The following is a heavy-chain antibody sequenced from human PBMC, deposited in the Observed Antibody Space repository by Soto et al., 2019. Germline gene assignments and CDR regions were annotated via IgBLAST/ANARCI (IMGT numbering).Heavy chain of an antibody. D-gene: IGHD2-21*02. CDR1: WFSLSTSGMC. Sequence: SGPTLVNPTQTLTLTCTFSWFSLSTSGMCVSWIRQPPGKALEWLARIDWDDDKHYSTSLKTRLTISKDTSKNQVVLTMTNMDPVDTATYYCARMGALTLDAFDIWGQGKMVTVSS. J-gene: IGHJ3*02. CDR3: ARMGALTLDAFDI. V-gene: IGHV2-70*11. CDR2: IDWDDDK.